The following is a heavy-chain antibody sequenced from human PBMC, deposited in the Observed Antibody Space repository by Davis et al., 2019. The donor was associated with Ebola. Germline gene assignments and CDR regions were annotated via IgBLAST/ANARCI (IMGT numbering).Heavy chain of an antibody. D-gene: IGHD2-2*01. J-gene: IGHJ4*02. CDR1: GFTFSSYC. V-gene: IGHV3-74*01. CDR3: ARSSYQPDY. Sequence: GESLKISCAASGFTFSSYCMHWVRQAPGKGLVWVSRINPDGRFTDYADSVKSRFSISRDSTSNTLYLRKNGLRAEDTAVYYCARSSYQPDYWGQGTLVTVSS. CDR2: INPDGRFT.